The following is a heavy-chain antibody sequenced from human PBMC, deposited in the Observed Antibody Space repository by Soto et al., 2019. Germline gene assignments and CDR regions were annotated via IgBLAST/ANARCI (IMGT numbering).Heavy chain of an antibody. CDR1: GYTFINYG. CDR2: NSAYNGNT. J-gene: IGHJ4*02. CDR3: ARVGGDSGSYQTDY. V-gene: IGHV1-18*01. Sequence: QVQLVQSGAEVKEPGASVKVSCKASGYTFINYGINWVRQAPGQGLEWMGWNSAYNGNTNYAQKLQDRVTMTTDTSTSTAYMELRSLRSDHTAVYYCARVGGDSGSYQTDYWGQGTLVTVSS. D-gene: IGHD1-26*01.